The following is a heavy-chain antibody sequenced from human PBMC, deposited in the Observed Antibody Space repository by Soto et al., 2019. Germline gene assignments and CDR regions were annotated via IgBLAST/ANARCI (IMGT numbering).Heavy chain of an antibody. V-gene: IGHV4-4*02. CDR3: ARYCSGGSCWTSWFDP. D-gene: IGHD2-15*01. Sequence: QVQLQESCPGLVKPSGTLSLTCAVSGGSISSSNWWSWVRLPPGMGLAWIGEIYHSGSTNYNPSLKSRVTISVDKSKYQFTLKLSSVTAADTAVYYCARYCSGGSCWTSWFDPWGQGTLVTVSS. J-gene: IGHJ5*02. CDR2: IYHSGST. CDR1: GGSISSSNW.